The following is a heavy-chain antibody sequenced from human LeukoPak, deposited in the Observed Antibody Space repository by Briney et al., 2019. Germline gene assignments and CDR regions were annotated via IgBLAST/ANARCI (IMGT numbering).Heavy chain of an antibody. CDR1: GGSISSSSYY. CDR3: ARHQGSGKYYYYYYMDV. CDR2: IYYSGST. J-gene: IGHJ6*03. Sequence: SETLSLTCTVSGGSISSSSYYWGWIRQPPGKGLEWIGSIYYSGSTYYNPSLKSRVTISVDTSKNQFSLKLSSVTAADTAVYYCARHQGSGKYYYYYYMDVWGKGTTVTISS. V-gene: IGHV4-39*01. D-gene: IGHD3-10*01.